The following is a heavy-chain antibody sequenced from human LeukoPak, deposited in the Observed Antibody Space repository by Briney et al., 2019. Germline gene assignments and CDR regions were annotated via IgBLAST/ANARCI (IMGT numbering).Heavy chain of an antibody. D-gene: IGHD3-10*01. Sequence: ASVKVSCKAAGYTFTSYDINWVRQATGQGLEWMGWMNPNSGNTGYAQKFQGRVTMTRDTSISTAYMELSSLRPEDTAVYYYARVRATQTYYYGSGRVPPDYWGQGTLVTVSS. V-gene: IGHV1-8*01. J-gene: IGHJ4*02. CDR1: GYTFTSYD. CDR2: MNPNSGNT. CDR3: ARVRATQTYYYGSGRVPPDY.